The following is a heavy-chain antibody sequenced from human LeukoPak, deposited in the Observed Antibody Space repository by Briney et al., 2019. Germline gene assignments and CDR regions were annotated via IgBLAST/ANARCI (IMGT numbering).Heavy chain of an antibody. V-gene: IGHV1-69*01. Sequence: SVKVSCTASGGTFNSYGLSWVRQAPGRGLEWMGGIIPIFGAAKYAQKFQGRVTITADESTSTAYMELSSLRSEDTAVYYCARGALYGDYAVDYWGQGTLVTVSS. CDR3: ARGALYGDYAVDY. J-gene: IGHJ4*02. CDR2: IIPIFGAA. CDR1: GGTFNSYG. D-gene: IGHD4-17*01.